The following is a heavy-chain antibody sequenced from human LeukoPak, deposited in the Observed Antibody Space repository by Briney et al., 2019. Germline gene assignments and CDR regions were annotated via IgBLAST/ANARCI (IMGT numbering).Heavy chain of an antibody. D-gene: IGHD3-9*01. CDR2: IYYSGNT. CDR1: AGSIRNYY. Sequence: SETLSLTCTVSAGSIRNYYWSWFRQPPGKELEWIGTIYYSGNTNYNPSLKSRVTISVDTSKNQFSLKLSSVTAADTAVYYCARSGALTGYLYWGQGTLVTVSS. V-gene: IGHV4-59*01. J-gene: IGHJ4*02. CDR3: ARSGALTGYLY.